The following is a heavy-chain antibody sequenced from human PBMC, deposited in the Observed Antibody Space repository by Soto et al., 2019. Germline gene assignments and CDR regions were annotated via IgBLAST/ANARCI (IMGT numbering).Heavy chain of an antibody. CDR3: ARDRHTGGWSQFDY. CDR1: GGTFSADS. D-gene: IGHD6-19*01. Sequence: SSLKGCRKSSGGTFSADSVGCWRHAPGQGLEWMGGFIPMFGIANYAQRFQDIVTITADESTSTVYMDLSSLRSDDTAMYYCARDRHTGGWSQFDYWAEGTLVTVSS. CDR2: FIPMFGIA. J-gene: IGHJ4*02. V-gene: IGHV1-69*13.